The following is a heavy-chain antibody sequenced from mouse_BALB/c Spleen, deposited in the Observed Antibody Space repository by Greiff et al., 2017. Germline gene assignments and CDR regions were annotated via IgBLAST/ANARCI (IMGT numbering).Heavy chain of an antibody. D-gene: IGHD2-3*01. CDR1: GYTFTSYW. CDR2: IYPSDSYT. J-gene: IGHJ2*01. V-gene: IGHV1-69*02. Sequence: QVQLQQPGAELVRPGASVKLSCKASGYTFTSYWINWVKQRPGQGLEWIGNIYPSDSYTNYNQKFKDKATLTVDKSSSTAYMQLSSPTSEDSAVYYCTRLEDDGYFDYWGQGTTLTVSS. CDR3: TRLEDDGYFDY.